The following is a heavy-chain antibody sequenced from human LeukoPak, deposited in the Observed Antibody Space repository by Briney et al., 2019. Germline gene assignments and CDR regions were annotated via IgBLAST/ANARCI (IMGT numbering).Heavy chain of an antibody. V-gene: IGHV4-39*07. Sequence: SETLSLTCTVSGGSISSSSYYWGWIRQPPGKGLEWIGSIYYSGSTYHNPSLKSRVTISVDTSKNQFSLKLSSVTAADTAVYYCARDGSGWSPYDAFDIWGQGTMVTVSS. J-gene: IGHJ3*02. CDR3: ARDGSGWSPYDAFDI. CDR1: GGSISSSSYY. CDR2: IYYSGST. D-gene: IGHD6-19*01.